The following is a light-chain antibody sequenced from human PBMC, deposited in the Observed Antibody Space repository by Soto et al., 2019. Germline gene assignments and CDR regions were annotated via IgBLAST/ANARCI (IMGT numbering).Light chain of an antibody. CDR1: QSVSSY. J-gene: IGKJ1*01. Sequence: EIGLTQSPATLSLSPGERATLSCRASQSVSSYLAWYQQKPGQAPRLLIYDASNRATGIPARFSGSGSGTDFTLTISSLEPEDFAVYYCQQYGSSPVTFGQGTKVAIK. CDR3: QQYGSSPVT. V-gene: IGKV3-11*01. CDR2: DAS.